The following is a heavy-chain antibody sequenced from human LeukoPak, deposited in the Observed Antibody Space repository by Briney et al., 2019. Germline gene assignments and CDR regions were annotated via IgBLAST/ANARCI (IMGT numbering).Heavy chain of an antibody. CDR2: IYTSGST. V-gene: IGHV4-61*02. J-gene: IGHJ4*02. D-gene: IGHD6-6*01. CDR3: AREHSSSSSQDFDY. Sequence: SETLSLTCTVSGGSISSGSYYWSWIRQPAGKGLEWIGRIYTSGSTNYNPSLKSRVTISVDTSKNQFSLKVTSVTAADTAVYSCAREHSSSSSQDFDYWGQGTLVTVSS. CDR1: GGSISSGSYY.